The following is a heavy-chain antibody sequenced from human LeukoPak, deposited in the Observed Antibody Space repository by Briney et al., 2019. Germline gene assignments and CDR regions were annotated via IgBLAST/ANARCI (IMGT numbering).Heavy chain of an antibody. CDR3: ANGVAARSGGY. V-gene: IGHV3-23*01. J-gene: IGHJ4*02. D-gene: IGHD6-6*01. CDR2: ISGSGGST. Sequence: GGSLRLSCAGSGFTFSNVWMSWVRQAPGKGLEWVSAISGSGGSTYYADSVKGRFTISRDNSKNTLYLQMNSLRAEDTAVYYCANGVAARSGGYWGQGTLVTVSS. CDR1: GFTFSNVW.